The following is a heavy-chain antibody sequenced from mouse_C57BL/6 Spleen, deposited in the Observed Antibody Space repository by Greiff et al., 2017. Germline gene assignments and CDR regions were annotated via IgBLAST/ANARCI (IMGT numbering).Heavy chain of an antibody. CDR1: GYTFTDYN. CDR3: ARNSGSPYYAMDY. CDR2: INPNNGGT. V-gene: IGHV1-22*01. J-gene: IGHJ4*01. D-gene: IGHD1-1*01. Sequence: EVQLQQSGPELVKPGASVKMSCKASGYTFTDYNMHWVKQSHGKSLEWIGYINPNNGGTSYNQKFKGKATLTVNKSSSTAYMELRSLTSEDSAVYYCARNSGSPYYAMDYWGQGTSVTVSS.